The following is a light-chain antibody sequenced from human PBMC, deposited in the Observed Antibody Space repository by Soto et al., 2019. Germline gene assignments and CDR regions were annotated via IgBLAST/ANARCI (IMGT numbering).Light chain of an antibody. V-gene: IGLV2-14*01. Sequence: QSALTQPASVSGSPGQSITISCTGTSSDVGGYNYVSWYQQHPGKAPKLTIYDVTNRPSGVSNRFSGSKSGNTASLTISGLQAEDEADYYCSSYTNRRTIVFGGGTKLTVL. CDR2: DVT. J-gene: IGLJ2*01. CDR1: SSDVGGYNY. CDR3: SSYTNRRTIV.